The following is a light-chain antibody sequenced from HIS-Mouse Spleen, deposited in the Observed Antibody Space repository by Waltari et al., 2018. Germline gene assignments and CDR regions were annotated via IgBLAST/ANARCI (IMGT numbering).Light chain of an antibody. Sequence: DRVMPQSPLSLPVTPGEPASIPFTSRQRLLHSNGYNYLDWYLQKPGQSPQLLIYLGSNRASGVPDRFSGSGSGTDFTLKISRVEAEDVGVYYCMQALQTPRYTFGQGTKLEIK. CDR2: LGS. J-gene: IGKJ2*01. CDR1: QRLLHSNGYNY. CDR3: MQALQTPRYT. V-gene: IGKV2-28*01.